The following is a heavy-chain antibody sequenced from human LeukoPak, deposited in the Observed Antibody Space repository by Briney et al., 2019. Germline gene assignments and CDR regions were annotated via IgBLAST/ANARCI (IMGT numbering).Heavy chain of an antibody. J-gene: IGHJ3*02. V-gene: IGHV3-30*02. D-gene: IGHD4/OR15-4a*01. CDR2: IRYDGSRK. CDR1: GFIFSSYG. Sequence: AGGSLRLSCAASGFIFSSYGMHWVRPAPDKGLEWVAFIRYDGSRKYYADSVKGRFTISRDNSKNTLYLQMNSLRAEDTAMYYCAKVSLNMVNDAFDIWGQGTMVSVSS. CDR3: AKVSLNMVNDAFDI.